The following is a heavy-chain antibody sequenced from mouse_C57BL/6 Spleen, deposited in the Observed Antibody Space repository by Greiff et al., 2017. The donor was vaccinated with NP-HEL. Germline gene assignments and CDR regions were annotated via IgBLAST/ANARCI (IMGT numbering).Heavy chain of an antibody. CDR2: IDPSDSYT. Sequence: QVQLQQPGAELVKPGASVKLSCKASGYTFTSYWMQWVKQRPGQGLEWIGEIDPSDSYTNYNQKFKGKATLTVDTSSSTAYMQLSSLTSEDSAVYYCARPGYYGAWFAYWGQGPLVTVSA. CDR1: GYTFTSYW. D-gene: IGHD1-1*01. J-gene: IGHJ3*01. CDR3: ARPGYYGAWFAY. V-gene: IGHV1-50*01.